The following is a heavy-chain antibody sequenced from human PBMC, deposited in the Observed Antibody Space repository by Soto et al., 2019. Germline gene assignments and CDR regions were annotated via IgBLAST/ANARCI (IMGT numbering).Heavy chain of an antibody. D-gene: IGHD3-22*01. J-gene: IGHJ3*02. CDR1: GGTFSSYA. Sequence: GASVKVSCKASGGTFSSYAISWVRQAPGQGLEWMGGIIPIFGTANYAQKFQGRVTITADESTSTAYMELSSLRSEDTAVYYCASIPPSQSADYYDSSGYYSDAFDIWGQGTMVTVSS. CDR3: ASIPPSQSADYYDSSGYYSDAFDI. V-gene: IGHV1-69*13. CDR2: IIPIFGTA.